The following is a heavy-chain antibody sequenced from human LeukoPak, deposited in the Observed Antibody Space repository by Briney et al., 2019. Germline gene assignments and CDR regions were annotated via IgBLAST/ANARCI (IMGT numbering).Heavy chain of an antibody. D-gene: IGHD5-18*01. CDR3: ARGDTAMDPFDY. J-gene: IGHJ4*02. Sequence: ASVKVSCKASGYTFTSYAMHWVRQAPGQRLEWMGWINAGNGNTKYSQKFQGRVTITWDTSASTAYMELSSLRSEDTAVYYCARGDTAMDPFDYGGQGTLVTVS. CDR2: INAGNGNT. V-gene: IGHV1-3*01. CDR1: GYTFTSYA.